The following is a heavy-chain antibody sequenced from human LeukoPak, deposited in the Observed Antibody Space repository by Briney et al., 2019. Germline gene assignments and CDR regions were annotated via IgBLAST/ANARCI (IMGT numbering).Heavy chain of an antibody. V-gene: IGHV1-18*01. D-gene: IGHD3-22*01. CDR2: ISAYNGNT. CDR3: AKYYDSSGYEPFDY. Sequence: ASVKVSCKASGYTFTSYGISWVRQAPGQGLEWMGWISAYNGNTNYAQKLQGRVTITTDTSTSTAYMELRSLRSDDTAVYYCAKYYDSSGYEPFDYWGQGTLVTVSS. J-gene: IGHJ4*02. CDR1: GYTFTSYG.